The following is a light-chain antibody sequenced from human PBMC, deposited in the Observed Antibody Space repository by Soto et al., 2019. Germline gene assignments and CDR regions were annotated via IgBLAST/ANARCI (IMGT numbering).Light chain of an antibody. Sequence: QAVLTQPASVSGSPGQSITISCTGTSSDVGGYKHVSWYQQHPGKAPKLLIYEVSNRPSGVSNRFSASKSGNTASLTISGLQAEDEAEYYCSSYTTSITWVFGGGTKVTVL. CDR2: EVS. CDR3: SSYTTSITWV. J-gene: IGLJ3*02. CDR1: SSDVGGYKH. V-gene: IGLV2-14*01.